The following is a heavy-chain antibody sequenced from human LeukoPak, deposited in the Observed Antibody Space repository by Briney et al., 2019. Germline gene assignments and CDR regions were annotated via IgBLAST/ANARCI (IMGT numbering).Heavy chain of an antibody. D-gene: IGHD3-3*01. CDR1: GFTFDDYA. CDR3: AKDILGITIFGETYYYYGMDV. J-gene: IGHJ6*02. Sequence: PGRSLRLSCAASGFTFDDYAMHWVRQAPGKGLEWVSGISWNSGSIGYADSVKGRFTISRDNAKNSLYLQMNSLRAEDTALYYCAKDILGITIFGETYYYYGMDVWGQGTTVTVSS. CDR2: ISWNSGSI. V-gene: IGHV3-9*01.